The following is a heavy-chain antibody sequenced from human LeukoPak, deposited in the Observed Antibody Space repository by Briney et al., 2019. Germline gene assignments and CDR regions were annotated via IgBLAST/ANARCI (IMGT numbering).Heavy chain of an antibody. CDR3: ARARIVVVPAAMRGFYYYGMDV. Sequence: SETLSLTCTVSGGSISSYYWSWIRQPPGKGLEWIGSIYHSGSTYYNPSLKSRVHISVDTSKNQFALKPRSVTAADTAVYYCARARIVVVPAAMRGFYYYGMDVWGQGTTVTVSS. V-gene: IGHV4-59*12. J-gene: IGHJ6*02. D-gene: IGHD2-2*01. CDR2: IYHSGST. CDR1: GGSISSYY.